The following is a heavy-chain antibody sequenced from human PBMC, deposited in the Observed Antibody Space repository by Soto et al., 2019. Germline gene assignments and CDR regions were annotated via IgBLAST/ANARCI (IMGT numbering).Heavy chain of an antibody. Sequence: ASVKVSCKASGYAFTGFYIHWVRQAPGRGLEWLGWIIPNSGGTSYAQKFQGRVTMTRDTSISTAYMELSRLTSDDTAVYYCARAEVAADWFDPWGQGTLVTVSS. D-gene: IGHD1-26*01. V-gene: IGHV1-2*02. CDR1: GYAFTGFY. CDR2: IIPNSGGT. J-gene: IGHJ5*02. CDR3: ARAEVAADWFDP.